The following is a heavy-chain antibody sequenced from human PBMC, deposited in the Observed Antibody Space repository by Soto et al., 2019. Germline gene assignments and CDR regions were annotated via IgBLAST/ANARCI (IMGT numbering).Heavy chain of an antibody. CDR3: ARDGYSSGWSPFDS. D-gene: IGHD6-19*01. CDR2: ISRSSSYI. V-gene: IGHV3-21*01. Sequence: PGGSLRLSCAASGFTFSSYSMNWVRQAPGKGLEWVSSISRSSSYIYYADSMKGRFTISRDNAKNSLYLQMNNLRAEDTAVYYCARDGYSSGWSPFDSWGQGTRVTVSS. J-gene: IGHJ4*02. CDR1: GFTFSSYS.